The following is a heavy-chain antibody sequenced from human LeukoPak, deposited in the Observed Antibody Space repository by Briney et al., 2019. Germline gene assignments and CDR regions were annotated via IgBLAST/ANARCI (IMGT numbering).Heavy chain of an antibody. V-gene: IGHV4-59*12. CDR1: GVSISNYY. J-gene: IGHJ5*02. Sequence: SETLSLTCTVSGVSISNYYWSWIRQPPGKGLEWIGYIYYSGSTNYNPSLKSRVTISVDTSKNQFSLKLSSVTAADTAVYYCARTVPDYDILTGYYTILNWFDPWGQGTLVTVSS. D-gene: IGHD3-9*01. CDR3: ARTVPDYDILTGYYTILNWFDP. CDR2: IYYSGST.